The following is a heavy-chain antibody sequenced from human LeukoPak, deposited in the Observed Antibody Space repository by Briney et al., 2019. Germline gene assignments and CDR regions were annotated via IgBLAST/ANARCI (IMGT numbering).Heavy chain of an antibody. CDR2: ISGSGGST. CDR3: AKDQKKGYYYYGMDV. J-gene: IGHJ6*02. Sequence: PGGSLRLSCAASGFTFSSYAMSWVRQAPGRGLEWVSGISGSGGSTYYADSVKGRFTISRDNSKNTLYLQMNSLRAEDTAVYYCAKDQKKGYYYYGMDVWGRGTTVTVSS. V-gene: IGHV3-23*01. CDR1: GFTFSSYA.